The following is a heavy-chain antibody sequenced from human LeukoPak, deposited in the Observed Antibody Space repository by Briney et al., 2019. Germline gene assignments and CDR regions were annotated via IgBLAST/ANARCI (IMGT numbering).Heavy chain of an antibody. J-gene: IGHJ6*02. V-gene: IGHV3-23*01. Sequence: PGGSLRLSCAACGFTFSSYSMNWVRQAPGKGLDWVSCISGGGDNTYYADSVKGRFTISRDNSKNTLYLQMNSLRAEDTAVYYCAKDNFQSIGVAGTPLHYYGMDVWGRGTTVTVSS. D-gene: IGHD6-19*01. CDR2: ISGGGDNT. CDR3: AKDNFQSIGVAGTPLHYYGMDV. CDR1: GFTFSSYS.